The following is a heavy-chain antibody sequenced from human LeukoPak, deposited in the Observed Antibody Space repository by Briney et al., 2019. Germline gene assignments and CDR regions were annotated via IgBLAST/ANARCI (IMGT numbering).Heavy chain of an antibody. CDR3: ARGDSGSYYFDY. D-gene: IGHD1-26*01. CDR2: ISSSGSTI. J-gene: IGHJ4*02. CDR1: GLTFSSYE. V-gene: IGHV3-48*03. Sequence: GGSLRLSCAASGLTFSSYEMNWVRQAPGKGLEWVSYISSSGSTIYYADSVKGRFTISRDNAKNSLYLQMNSLRAEDTAVYYCARGDSGSYYFDYWGQGTLVTVSS.